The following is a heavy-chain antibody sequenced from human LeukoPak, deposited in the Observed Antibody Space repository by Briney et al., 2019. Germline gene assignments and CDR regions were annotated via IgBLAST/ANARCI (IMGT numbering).Heavy chain of an antibody. D-gene: IGHD3-10*01. J-gene: IGHJ4*02. CDR1: GFTFSDYQ. Sequence: PGGSLRLSCAASGFTFSDYQMTWIRQAPGKGLERVSHVSGSGSTIYYADSVKGLFTISRDNVKNSVFLQMNGLRVEDTAVYHCARTWGSDSYYDSWGQGTLVTVSS. V-gene: IGHV3-11*01. CDR2: VSGSGSTI. CDR3: ARTWGSDSYYDS.